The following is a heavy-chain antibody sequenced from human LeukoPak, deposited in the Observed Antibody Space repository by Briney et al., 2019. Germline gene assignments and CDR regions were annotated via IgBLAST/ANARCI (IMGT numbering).Heavy chain of an antibody. Sequence: SETLSLTCTVSGGSISSSSYYWGWIRQPPGRGLEWIGSIYYSGSTYYNPSLKSRVTISVDTSKNQFSLKLSSVTAADTVVYYCARVTRELLNFDYWGQGTLVTVSS. J-gene: IGHJ4*02. V-gene: IGHV4-39*07. CDR2: IYYSGST. CDR3: ARVTRELLNFDY. CDR1: GGSISSSSYY. D-gene: IGHD1-26*01.